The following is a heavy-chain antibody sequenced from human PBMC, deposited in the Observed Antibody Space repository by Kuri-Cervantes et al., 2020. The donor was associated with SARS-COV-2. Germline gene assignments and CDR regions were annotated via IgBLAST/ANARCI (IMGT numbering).Heavy chain of an antibody. V-gene: IGHV4-59*08. Sequence: SETLSLICTVSGGCISSYYWSWIRQPPGKGLEWIGYIYYRGSTNSNPSLKSRVTISVDTSKKQFSLKLRSVTAADTAVYYCARHVRRVAMVKGAYYYYGMDVWDKGATVTVSS. CDR1: GGCISSYY. CDR3: ARHVRRVAMVKGAYYYYGMDV. J-gene: IGHJ6*04. CDR2: IYYRGST. D-gene: IGHD5-18*01.